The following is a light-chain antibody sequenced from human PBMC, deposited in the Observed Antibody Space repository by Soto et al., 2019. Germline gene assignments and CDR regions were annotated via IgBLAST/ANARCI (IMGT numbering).Light chain of an antibody. CDR2: DVS. J-gene: IGKJ1*01. CDR1: QSISRS. CDR3: QHYNGFPWT. V-gene: IGKV1-5*01. Sequence: DLQMTQSPSTLSASVGDRVTIDCRASQSISRSLAWYQQKPGKAPNLLIYDVSSLESGVPSRFSGSGSGTEFTLTISSLQPDDFATYYCQHYNGFPWTFGQGTKVEIK.